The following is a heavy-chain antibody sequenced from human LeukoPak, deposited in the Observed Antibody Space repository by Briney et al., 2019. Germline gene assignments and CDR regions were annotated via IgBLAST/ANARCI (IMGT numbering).Heavy chain of an antibody. D-gene: IGHD2-2*01. CDR1: GGSISSSSYY. CDR2: IYYSGST. J-gene: IGHJ3*02. Sequence: SETLSLTCTVSGGSISSSSYYWGWIRQPPGKGLEWIGSIYYSGSTYYNPSLKSRVTISVDTSKNQFSLKLSSVTAADTAEYYCARLSLPAYCSSTSCSRAAFDIWGQGTMVTVSS. CDR3: ARLSLPAYCSSTSCSRAAFDI. V-gene: IGHV4-39*01.